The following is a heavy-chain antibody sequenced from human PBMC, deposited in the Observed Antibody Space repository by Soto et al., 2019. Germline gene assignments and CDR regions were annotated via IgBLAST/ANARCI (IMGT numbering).Heavy chain of an antibody. CDR3: ARTTKAVARTDWFDP. CDR1: GGSISSSSYY. J-gene: IGHJ5*02. D-gene: IGHD6-19*01. V-gene: IGHV4-39*01. CDR2: IYYSGST. Sequence: SETLSLTCTVSGGSISSSSYYWGWIRQPPGKGLEWIGSIYYSGSTYYNPSLKSRVTISVDTSKNQFSLKLSSVTAADTAVYYCARTTKAVARTDWFDPWGQGTLVTVSS.